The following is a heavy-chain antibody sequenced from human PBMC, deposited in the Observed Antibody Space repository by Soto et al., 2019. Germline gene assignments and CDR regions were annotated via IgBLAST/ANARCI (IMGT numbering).Heavy chain of an antibody. V-gene: IGHV4-31*03. D-gene: IGHD2-21*02. Sequence: SETLSLTCTVSGGSVSSGGYCWSWIRQYPGKGLEWIGYISYTGSTFYNPSLQSRVTMSVDTSKNQFSLKLNSVTAADTAVYYCARDLGDYYFDYWGQGTLVTVSS. CDR2: ISYTGST. CDR3: ARDLGDYYFDY. J-gene: IGHJ4*02. CDR1: GGSVSSGGYC.